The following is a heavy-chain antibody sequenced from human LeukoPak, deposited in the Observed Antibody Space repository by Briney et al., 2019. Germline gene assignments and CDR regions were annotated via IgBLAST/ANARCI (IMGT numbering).Heavy chain of an antibody. D-gene: IGHD3-10*01. V-gene: IGHV3-66*01. CDR3: AREWNYYGSGIMDV. CDR1: EFTVSSNF. Sequence: GGSLRLSCTASEFTVSSNFMSWVRQAPGKGLEWVSVIYSAGTTYYADSVKGRFTISRDNSKNTLYLQMNSLRAEDTAVYYCAREWNYYGSGIMDVWGKGTTVTVSS. J-gene: IGHJ6*04. CDR2: IYSAGTT.